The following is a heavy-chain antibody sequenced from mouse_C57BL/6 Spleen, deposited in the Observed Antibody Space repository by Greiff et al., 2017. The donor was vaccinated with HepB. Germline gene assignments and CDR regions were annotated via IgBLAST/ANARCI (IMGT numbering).Heavy chain of an antibody. CDR1: GFTFSSYA. V-gene: IGHV5-4*03. CDR2: ISDGGSYT. Sequence: EVKLMESGGGLVKPGGSLKLSCAASGFTFSSYAMSWVRQTPEKRLEWVATISDGGSYTYYPDNVKGRFTISRDNAKNNLYLQMSHLKSEDTAMYYCARGGYYYGSSSYAMDYWGQGTSVTVSS. J-gene: IGHJ4*01. D-gene: IGHD1-1*01. CDR3: ARGGYYYGSSSYAMDY.